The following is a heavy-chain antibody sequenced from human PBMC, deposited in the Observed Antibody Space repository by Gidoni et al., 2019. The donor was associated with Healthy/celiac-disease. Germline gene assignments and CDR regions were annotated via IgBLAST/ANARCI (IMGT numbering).Heavy chain of an antibody. CDR1: GFTFSSYA. J-gene: IGHJ1*01. CDR3: ATEQSGYSSSWSTEH. CDR2: ISGSGGST. D-gene: IGHD6-13*01. Sequence: EVQLLESGGGLVQPGGSLSLSCAASGFTFSSYAMSCVRQAPGKGLEWVSAISGSGGSTYYADSVKSRFTISRDNSKNTLYLQMNSLRAEDTAVYYCATEQSGYSSSWSTEHWGQGTLVTVSS. V-gene: IGHV3-23*01.